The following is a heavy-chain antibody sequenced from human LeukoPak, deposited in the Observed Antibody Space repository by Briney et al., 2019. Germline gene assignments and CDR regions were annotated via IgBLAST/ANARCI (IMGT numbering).Heavy chain of an antibody. D-gene: IGHD6-19*01. V-gene: IGHV4-34*01. CDR2: INHSGST. J-gene: IGHJ2*01. CDR1: GGSFSGYY. Sequence: KPSETLSLTCAVYGGSFSGYYWSWIRQPPGKGLEWIGEINHSGSTNYNPSLKSRVTISVDTSKNQFCLKLSSVTAADTAVYYCARVLEGSSGQHWYFDLWGRGTLVTVSS. CDR3: ARVLEGSSGQHWYFDL.